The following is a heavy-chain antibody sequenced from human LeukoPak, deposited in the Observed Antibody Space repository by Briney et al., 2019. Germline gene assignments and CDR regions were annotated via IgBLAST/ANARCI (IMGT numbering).Heavy chain of an antibody. CDR1: GFTFSSYA. J-gene: IGHJ4*02. V-gene: IGHV3-30*01. Sequence: PGGSLRLSCAASGFTFSSYAMHWVRQAPGKGLEWVAVISYDGSNKYYADSVKGRFTISRDNSKNTLYLQMNSLRAEDTAVYYCARSYDSSGYYPEYYFDYWGQGTLVTVSS. CDR2: ISYDGSNK. CDR3: ARSYDSSGYYPEYYFDY. D-gene: IGHD3-22*01.